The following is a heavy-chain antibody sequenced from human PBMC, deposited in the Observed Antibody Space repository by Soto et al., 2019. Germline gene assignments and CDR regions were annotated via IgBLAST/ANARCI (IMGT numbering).Heavy chain of an antibody. D-gene: IGHD2-15*01. CDR2: INHSGST. J-gene: IGHJ4*02. Sequence: QVQLQQWGAGLLKPSETLSLTCAVYGGSFSGYYWSWIRQPPGKGLEWIGEINHSGSTNYNPSLKSRVTISVDTSKNHFSLKLSSVTAADTAVYYCASLYCSGCSCYPFDYWGQGTLVTVSS. CDR3: ASLYCSGCSCYPFDY. V-gene: IGHV4-34*01. CDR1: GGSFSGYY.